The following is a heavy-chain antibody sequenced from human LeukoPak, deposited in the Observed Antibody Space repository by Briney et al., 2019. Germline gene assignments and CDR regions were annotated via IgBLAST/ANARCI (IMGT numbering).Heavy chain of an antibody. Sequence: NASETLSLTCTVSGGSISSSNYYWGWIRQPPGKGLEWIGNIYHYGSTFYNPSLKSRVTISVDTSKNQFSLKLKSVTATDTAMYYCARFEVTSGWDMDVWGKGTTVTVSS. D-gene: IGHD6-19*01. CDR1: GGSISSSNYY. CDR2: IYHYGST. CDR3: ARFEVTSGWDMDV. V-gene: IGHV4-39*07. J-gene: IGHJ6*03.